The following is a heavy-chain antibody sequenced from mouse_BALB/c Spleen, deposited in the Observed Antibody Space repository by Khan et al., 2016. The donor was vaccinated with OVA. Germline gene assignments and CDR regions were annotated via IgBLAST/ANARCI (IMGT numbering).Heavy chain of an antibody. CDR2: INTYTGEP. J-gene: IGHJ1*01. V-gene: IGHV9-1*02. Sequence: QIQLVQSGPELKKPGETVKISCKASGYTFTNYGMNWVKQAPGKGLKWMGWINTYTGEPTYADDFKGRFAFSLETSASTAYLQINNLKNEDMTTYFCARIPSYWYSDVWGAGTTVTVSS. CDR1: GYTFTNYG. CDR3: ARIPSYWYSDV.